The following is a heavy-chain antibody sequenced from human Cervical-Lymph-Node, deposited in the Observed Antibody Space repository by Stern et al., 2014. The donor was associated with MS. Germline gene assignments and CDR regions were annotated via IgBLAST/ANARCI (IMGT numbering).Heavy chain of an antibody. CDR1: GVSLNNDRVG. Sequence: QVTLKESGPVLVKPTETLTLTCNVSGVSLNNDRVGVSWIRQPPGKALEWLAHIFSDADKSYTTSLRSRLTVSKDTSRRQVVLTMTNVDPGDTATYYCARVRLLPGVAGRGYYYNGMDVWGQGTTVTVSS. CDR2: IFSDADK. V-gene: IGHV2-26*01. CDR3: ARVRLLPGVAGRGYYYNGMDV. D-gene: IGHD2/OR15-2a*01. J-gene: IGHJ6*02.